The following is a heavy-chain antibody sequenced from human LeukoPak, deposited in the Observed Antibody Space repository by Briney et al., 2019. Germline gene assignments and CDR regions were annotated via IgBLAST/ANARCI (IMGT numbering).Heavy chain of an antibody. CDR2: INHSGRT. CDR3: ARGGIVVVPAAPGSFDY. Sequence: PSETLSLTCAVYGGSFSGYYWSWSRQPPGKGREWIGEINHSGRTNYNPSLKSRVTISVDTSQKQCSLKLSSVTAADTAVYYCARGGIVVVPAAPGSFDYWGQGTLVTVSS. CDR1: GGSFSGYY. J-gene: IGHJ4*02. V-gene: IGHV4-34*01. D-gene: IGHD2-2*01.